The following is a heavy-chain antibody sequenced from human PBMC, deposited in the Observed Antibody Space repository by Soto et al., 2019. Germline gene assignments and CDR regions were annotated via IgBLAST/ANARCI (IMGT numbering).Heavy chain of an antibody. CDR2: IYPGDSDT. CDR1: GYSFTSYW. V-gene: IGHV5-51*01. Sequence: GESLKISCKGSGYSFTSYWIAWVRQMPGKGLEWMGIIYPGDSDTRYSPSFQGQVTISADKSISTAYLQWSSLKASDTAMYYCARHSYYFDTSGLNDDWRQGTLGTVSS. CDR3: ARHSYYFDTSGLNDD. D-gene: IGHD3-22*01. J-gene: IGHJ4*02.